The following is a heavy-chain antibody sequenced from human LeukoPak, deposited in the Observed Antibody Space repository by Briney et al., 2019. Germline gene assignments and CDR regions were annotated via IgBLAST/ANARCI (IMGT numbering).Heavy chain of an antibody. D-gene: IGHD6-13*01. V-gene: IGHV1-46*03. CDR2: INPSGGST. CDR3: AAGSSSWYGMDV. CDR1: GYTFTSYY. Sequence: ASVKVSCKASGYTFTSYYMHWVRQAPGQGLEWMGIINPSGGSTSYAQKFQGRVTMTRDMSTSTVYMELSSLRSEDTAVYYCAAGSSSWYGMDVWGKGTTVTISS. J-gene: IGHJ6*04.